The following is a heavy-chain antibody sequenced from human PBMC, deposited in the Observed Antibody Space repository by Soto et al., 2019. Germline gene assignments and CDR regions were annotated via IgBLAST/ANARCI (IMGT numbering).Heavy chain of an antibody. CDR2: IKQDGSEK. V-gene: IGHV3-7*03. Sequence: EVQLVESGGGLVQPGGSLRLSCAASGFTFSSYWMSWVRQAPGKGLEWVANIKQDGSEKYYVDSVKGRFTISRDNAKNSLYLQMNSLRAEDPAVYYCARLLGSSPNWFDPWGQGTLVTVSS. J-gene: IGHJ5*02. D-gene: IGHD6-13*01. CDR3: ARLLGSSPNWFDP. CDR1: GFTFSSYW.